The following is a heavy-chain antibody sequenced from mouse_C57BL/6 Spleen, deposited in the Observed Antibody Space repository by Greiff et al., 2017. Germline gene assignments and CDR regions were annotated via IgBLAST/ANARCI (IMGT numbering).Heavy chain of an antibody. CDR1: GYTFTSYT. J-gene: IGHJ2*01. V-gene: IGHV1-4*01. CDR2: INPSSGYT. CDR3: ASREYYFDY. Sequence: VQLQQSGAELARPGASVKMSCKASGYTFTSYTMHWVKQRPGQGLEWIGYINPSSGYTKYTQKFKDKATLTADKSSSTAYRQLSSLTSEDSAVYYCASREYYFDYWGQGTTLTVSS.